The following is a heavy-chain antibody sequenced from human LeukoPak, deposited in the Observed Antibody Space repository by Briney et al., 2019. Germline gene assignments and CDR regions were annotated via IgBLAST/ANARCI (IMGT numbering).Heavy chain of an antibody. Sequence: PSETLSLTCVVYGGSFSDYYWSWIRQPPGKGLEWIGEINHSGSTNYNPSLKSRVTISVDTSKNQFSLKLSSVTAADTAVYYCARETTIFGVGRGWFDPWGQGTLVTVSS. CDR3: ARETTIFGVGRGWFDP. CDR2: INHSGST. CDR1: GGSFSDYY. D-gene: IGHD3-3*01. J-gene: IGHJ5*02. V-gene: IGHV4-34*01.